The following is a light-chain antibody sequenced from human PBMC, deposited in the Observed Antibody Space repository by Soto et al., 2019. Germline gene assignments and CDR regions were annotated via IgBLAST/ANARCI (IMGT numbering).Light chain of an antibody. V-gene: IGLV1-40*01. CDR1: SSNIGAGYD. CDR2: RNT. J-gene: IGLJ2*01. CDR3: QSYDSSLSDSRV. Sequence: QSVLTQPPSVSGAPGQRVTIPCTGSSSNIGAGYDVHWYQQLPGTAPKLLIFRNTNRPSGVPDRFSGSRSGTSASLAITGLQAEDEADYYCQSYDSSLSDSRVFGGGTQLTVL.